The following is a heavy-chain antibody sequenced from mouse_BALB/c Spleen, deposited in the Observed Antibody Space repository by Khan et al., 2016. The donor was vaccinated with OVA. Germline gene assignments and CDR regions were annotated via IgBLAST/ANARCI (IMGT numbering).Heavy chain of an antibody. Sequence: QVQLKQSGAELVKPGASVKLSCKTSGYTFTSYWIQWVKQRPGQGLGWIGQIFPGTGTTYYNENFKGKATLTVDTSSNTAYMQFSSLTPEASAFYCCARAYFANYEFAYWGQGTLVTVSP. D-gene: IGHD2-10*01. J-gene: IGHJ3*01. CDR3: ARAYFANYEFAY. V-gene: IGHV1S132*01. CDR2: IFPGTGTT. CDR1: GYTFTSYW.